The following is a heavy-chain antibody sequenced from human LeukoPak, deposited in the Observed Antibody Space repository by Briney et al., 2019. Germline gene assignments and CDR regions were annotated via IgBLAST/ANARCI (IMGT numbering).Heavy chain of an antibody. CDR1: GGSISSGGYY. CDR3: ARWRGPQWPPSADYYGMDV. CDR2: IYYIGRT. V-gene: IGHV4-31*03. D-gene: IGHD6-19*01. Sequence: SETLSLTCTVSGGSISSGGYYWSWIRQHPGKGLAWIGYIYYIGRTYYNPSLKSRVTISVDTSKNQFSLKLSSVTAADTAVYHCARWRGPQWPPSADYYGMDVWGQGTTVTVSS. J-gene: IGHJ6*02.